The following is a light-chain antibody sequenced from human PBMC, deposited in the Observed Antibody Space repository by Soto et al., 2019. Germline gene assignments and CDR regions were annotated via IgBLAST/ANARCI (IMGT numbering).Light chain of an antibody. CDR2: KAS. Sequence: DIQMTQSPSTLSASVGDRVTITCRASQSISSSLAWYQQKPGKAPTLLIYKASSLESGVPSRFSGSGSGTEFTLTISSPQPDDFATYYCQQFNSFSWTFGQGTKVEIK. CDR3: QQFNSFSWT. J-gene: IGKJ1*01. V-gene: IGKV1-5*03. CDR1: QSISSS.